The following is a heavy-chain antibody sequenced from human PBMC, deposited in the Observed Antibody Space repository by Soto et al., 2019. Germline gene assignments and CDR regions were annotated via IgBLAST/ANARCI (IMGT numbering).Heavy chain of an antibody. CDR2: IWYDGTQK. CDR3: ARDAGHFYSTSSSYFDY. D-gene: IGHD6-6*01. CDR1: GFIFSTYG. V-gene: IGHV3-33*01. J-gene: IGHJ4*02. Sequence: GGSLRLSCAASGFIFSTYGLHWVRQAPGKGLEWVALIWYDGTQKYYADSVKGRLTISRDDSKNTLYLQMNSLRDEDTAVYYCARDAGHFYSTSSSYFDYRGQGTLVTLSS.